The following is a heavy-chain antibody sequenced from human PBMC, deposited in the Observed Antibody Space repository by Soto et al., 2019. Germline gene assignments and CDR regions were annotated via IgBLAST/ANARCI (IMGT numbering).Heavy chain of an antibody. CDR1: SGSFSGYY. CDR3: ARAPKVSGSSQTRPDF. Sequence: SETLSLTCSIYSGSFSGYYWSWIRQPPGKGLEWIGEISQSGNTNYSPSLKRRVSISIXXXXXXFXLXLXXXSAAXTAVYYCARAPKVSGSSQTRPDFWGQGTLVT. CDR2: ISQSGNT. V-gene: IGHV4-34*01. D-gene: IGHD6-6*01. J-gene: IGHJ4*02.